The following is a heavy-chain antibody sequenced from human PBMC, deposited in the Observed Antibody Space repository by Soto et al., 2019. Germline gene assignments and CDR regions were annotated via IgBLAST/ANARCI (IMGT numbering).Heavy chain of an antibody. Sequence: PSETLSLTCAVSGGSIGSGGYSWSWIRQPPGKGLEWIGYIYHSGSTYYNPSLKSRVTISVDRSKNQFSLKLSSVTAADTAVYYCARVVHAELRWFDPWGQGTLVTVSS. V-gene: IGHV4-30-2*01. J-gene: IGHJ5*02. CDR3: ARVVHAELRWFDP. CDR2: IYHSGST. D-gene: IGHD1-7*01. CDR1: GGSIGSGGYS.